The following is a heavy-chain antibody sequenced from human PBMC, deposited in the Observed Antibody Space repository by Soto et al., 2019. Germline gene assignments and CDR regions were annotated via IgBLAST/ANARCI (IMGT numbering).Heavy chain of an antibody. CDR3: ARGPDYGDRHYYYGMDV. V-gene: IGHV4-59*01. D-gene: IGHD4-17*01. J-gene: IGHJ6*02. CDR1: GGSIRSYH. Sequence: SETLSLTCTVSGGSIRSYHWSWIRQPPGKGLEWIGYIYYTGTTSYNPSLKSRVTISVDTSNNQFSLSVSSVTAADTAVYYCARGPDYGDRHYYYGMDVWGQGATVTVSS. CDR2: IYYTGTT.